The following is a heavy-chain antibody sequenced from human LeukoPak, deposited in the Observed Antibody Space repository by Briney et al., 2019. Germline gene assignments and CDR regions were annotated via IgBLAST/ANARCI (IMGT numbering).Heavy chain of an antibody. Sequence: PSETLSLTCTVSGGSISNYYWTWIRQPPGKGLEWIGYIYYSGSTNYNPSLKSRVTISLDTSKNQFSLKLTSVTAADTAVYYCASYGSGSYYLDWGQGTLVTVSS. V-gene: IGHV4-59*01. CDR3: ASYGSGSYYLD. CDR2: IYYSGST. D-gene: IGHD3-10*01. J-gene: IGHJ4*02. CDR1: GGSISNYY.